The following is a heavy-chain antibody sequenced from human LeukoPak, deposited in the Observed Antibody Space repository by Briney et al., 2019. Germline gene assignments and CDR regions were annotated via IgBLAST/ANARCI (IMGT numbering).Heavy chain of an antibody. V-gene: IGHV6-1*01. CDR1: GDSVSSNSAT. J-gene: IGHJ4*02. D-gene: IGHD1-26*01. Sequence: SQTLSLTCAISGDSVSSNSATWDWIRQSPSRGLEWLGRTYYRSKWYNDYAVSVKSRITINPDTSKNQFSLHLNSVTPEDTAVYYCARVGRSGTDHEYWGQGTLVTVSS. CDR2: TYYRSKWYN. CDR3: ARVGRSGTDHEY.